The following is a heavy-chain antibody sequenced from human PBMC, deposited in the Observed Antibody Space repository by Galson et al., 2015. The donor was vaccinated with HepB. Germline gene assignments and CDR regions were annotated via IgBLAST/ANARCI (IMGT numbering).Heavy chain of an antibody. CDR1: GFSFSTYW. J-gene: IGHJ4*02. Sequence: SLRLSCAASGFSFSTYWMSWVRQAPGKGLEWVANIKEDGSDKYYVDSVKGRFTISRENAKNSLSLQTNSLRVEDTAVYYCARQNCSGGSCGTVGGFFDYWGKGTQVIASS. V-gene: IGHV3-7*03. CDR2: IKEDGSDK. D-gene: IGHD2-15*01. CDR3: ARQNCSGGSCGTVGGFFDY.